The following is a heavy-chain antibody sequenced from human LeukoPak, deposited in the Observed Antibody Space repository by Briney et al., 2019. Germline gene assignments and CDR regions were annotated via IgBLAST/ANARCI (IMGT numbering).Heavy chain of an antibody. CDR3: ARDGVEWELIFDY. Sequence: SETLSLTCTVSGGSISSYYWSWIRQPPGKGLEWIGYIYYSGSTNYNPSLKSRVTKSVDTSKNQFSLKLSSVTAADTAVYYCARDGVEWELIFDYWGQGTLVTVSS. CDR1: GGSISSYY. D-gene: IGHD1-26*01. CDR2: IYYSGST. J-gene: IGHJ4*02. V-gene: IGHV4-59*12.